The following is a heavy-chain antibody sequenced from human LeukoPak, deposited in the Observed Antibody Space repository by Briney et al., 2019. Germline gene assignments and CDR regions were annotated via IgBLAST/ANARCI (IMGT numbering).Heavy chain of an antibody. CDR3: ARGITMVRGVYYFDN. CDR2: ISAYNGNT. D-gene: IGHD3-10*01. J-gene: IGHJ4*02. CDR1: GYTFTSYG. V-gene: IGHV1-18*01. Sequence: ASVKVSCKASGYTFTSYGISWVRQAPGQGLEWMGWISAYNGNTNYAQKLQGRVTMTTDTSTSTAYMELRSLRSDDTAVYYCARGITMVRGVYYFDNWGQGTLVTVSS.